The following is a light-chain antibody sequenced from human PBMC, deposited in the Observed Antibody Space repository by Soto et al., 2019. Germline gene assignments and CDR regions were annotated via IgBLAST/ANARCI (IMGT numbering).Light chain of an antibody. Sequence: EIVMTQSPATLSVSPGERATLSCRASQSVSSNLAWYQQKPGQAPRLLIYGASTRDAGIPARFSGSGSGTEFNLTIISLQSEDFAVYYCQQYNNWPPHTFGGGTKVEIK. V-gene: IGKV3-15*01. CDR3: QQYNNWPPHT. CDR2: GAS. J-gene: IGKJ4*01. CDR1: QSVSSN.